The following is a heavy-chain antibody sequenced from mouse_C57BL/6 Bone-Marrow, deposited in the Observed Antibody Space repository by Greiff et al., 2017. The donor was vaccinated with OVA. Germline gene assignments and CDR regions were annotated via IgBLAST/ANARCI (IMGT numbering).Heavy chain of an antibody. J-gene: IGHJ3*01. V-gene: IGHV3-6*01. CDR1: GYSITSGYY. Sequence: EVQLQESGPGLVKPSQSLSLTCSVTGYSITSGYYWNWIRQFPGNKLEWMGYISYDGSNNYNPSLKNRISITRDTSKNQFFLKLNSVTTEDTATYYCASIGLRRAYWGQGTLVTVSA. CDR2: ISYDGSN. D-gene: IGHD2-4*01. CDR3: ASIGLRRAY.